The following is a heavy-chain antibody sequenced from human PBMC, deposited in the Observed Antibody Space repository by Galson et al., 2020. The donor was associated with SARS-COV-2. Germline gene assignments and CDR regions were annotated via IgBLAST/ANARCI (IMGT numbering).Heavy chain of an antibody. J-gene: IGHJ1*01. V-gene: IGHV3-66*01. CDR1: GFTVSSNY. CDR2: IYSDDST. CDR3: ARERTRRAVATTFQH. D-gene: IGHD6-19*01. Sequence: GESLKISCAASGFTVSSNYMSWVRQAPGKGLEWVSVIYSDDSTYYADSVKGRFTISRDNIRNTLYLQMTSLRVEDTAVYYCARERTRRAVATTFQHWGQVTRVSDS.